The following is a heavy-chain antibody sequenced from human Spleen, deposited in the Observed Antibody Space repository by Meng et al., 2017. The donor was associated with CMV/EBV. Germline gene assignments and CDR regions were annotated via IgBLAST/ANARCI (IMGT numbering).Heavy chain of an antibody. CDR2: INHSGST. CDR1: GGSFSGYY. V-gene: IGHV4-34*01. Sequence: SETLSLTCAVYGGSFSGYYWSWIRQPPGKGLEWIGEINHSGSTNYNPSLKSRVTISVDMSKNQFSLKLSSVTAADTAVYYCARDYITGTTGYYYGMDVWGQGTTVTVSS. CDR3: ARDYITGTTGYYYGMDV. J-gene: IGHJ6*02. D-gene: IGHD1-7*01.